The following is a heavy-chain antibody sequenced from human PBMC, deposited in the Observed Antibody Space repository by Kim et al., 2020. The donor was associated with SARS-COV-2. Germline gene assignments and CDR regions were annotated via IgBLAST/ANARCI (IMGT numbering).Heavy chain of an antibody. CDR3: ARDMRYYDILTGYFPMGDYYYSYGMDV. Sequence: GGSLRLSCAASGFTFSSYAMHWVRQAPGKGLEWVAVISYDGSNKYYADSVKGRFTISRDKSKNTLYLQMNSLRAEDTAVYYCARDMRYYDILTGYFPMGDYYYSYGMDVWGQGTPVTVSS. CDR1: GFTFSSYA. J-gene: IGHJ6*02. V-gene: IGHV3-30-3*01. D-gene: IGHD3-9*01. CDR2: ISYDGSNK.